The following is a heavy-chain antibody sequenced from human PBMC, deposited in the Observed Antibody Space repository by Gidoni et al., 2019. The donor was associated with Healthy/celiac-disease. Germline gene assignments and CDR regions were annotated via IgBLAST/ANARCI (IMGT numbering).Heavy chain of an antibody. J-gene: IGHJ4*02. D-gene: IGHD2-15*01. CDR3: ASGAATPFDY. V-gene: IGHV3-21*01. CDR1: GFTFSSYS. CDR2: ISSSSSYI. Sequence: EVQMVASGGGLVKPGGSLRLSCAASGFTFSSYSMNWVRQAPGKGLEWVSSISSSSSYIYYVDSVKGRFTISRDNAKNSLYPQMNSLRAEDTAVYYCASGAATPFDYWGQGTLVTVSS.